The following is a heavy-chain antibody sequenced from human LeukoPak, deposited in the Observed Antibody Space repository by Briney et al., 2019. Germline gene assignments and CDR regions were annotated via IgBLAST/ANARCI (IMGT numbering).Heavy chain of an antibody. V-gene: IGHV1-2*02. J-gene: IGHJ5*02. Sequence: GASVKVSCKASGYTFTDYYIHWVRQAPGQGLEWMGWINPNSGGTNYAQKFQGRVTMTRDTSISTAYMELSRLRSDDTAVYYCARDPKYNWNDGLATPNWFDPWGQGTLVTVSS. CDR2: INPNSGGT. CDR1: GYTFTDYY. CDR3: ARDPKYNWNDGLATPNWFDP. D-gene: IGHD1-1*01.